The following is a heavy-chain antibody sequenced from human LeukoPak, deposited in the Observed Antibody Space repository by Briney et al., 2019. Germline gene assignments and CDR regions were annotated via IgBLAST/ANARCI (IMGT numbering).Heavy chain of an antibody. CDR3: ARVEYYDFWSGYYTGVGAFDI. D-gene: IGHD3-3*01. CDR1: GDTFSSYA. Sequence: SVKVSCKASGDTFSSYAISWVRQAPGQGLEWMGGIIPIFGTANYAQKFQGRVTITADESTSTAYMELSSLRSEDTAVYYCARVEYYDFWSGYYTGVGAFDIWGQGTMVTVSS. V-gene: IGHV1-69*13. CDR2: IIPIFGTA. J-gene: IGHJ3*02.